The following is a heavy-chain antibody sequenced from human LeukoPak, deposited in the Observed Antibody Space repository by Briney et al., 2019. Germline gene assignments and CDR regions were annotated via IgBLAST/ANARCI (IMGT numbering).Heavy chain of an antibody. CDR3: ARVTMVRGDKGNWFDP. Sequence: SQTLSLTCAVSGGSISSGGYPWSWIRQPPGKGLEWIGYIYHSGSTYYNPSLKSRVTISVDRSKNQFSLKLSSVTAADTAVYYCARVTMVRGDKGNWFDPWGQGTLVTVSS. D-gene: IGHD3-10*01. CDR1: GGSISSGGYP. CDR2: IYHSGST. J-gene: IGHJ5*02. V-gene: IGHV4-30-2*01.